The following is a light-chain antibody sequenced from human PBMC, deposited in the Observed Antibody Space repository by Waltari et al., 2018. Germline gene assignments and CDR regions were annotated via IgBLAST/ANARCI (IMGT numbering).Light chain of an antibody. V-gene: IGKV4-1*01. Sequence: DIVLTQSPDSLAVSLGERATINCKSSESVLYRSSNKNRLAWYQQNPGQPPKLLIYLGATRESGVPDRFSGRWSGTYFTLTISSLHAEDVAVYHCHQYYTTPLTFGGGTKVEIK. CDR1: ESVLYRSSNKNR. J-gene: IGKJ4*01. CDR3: HQYYTTPLT. CDR2: LGA.